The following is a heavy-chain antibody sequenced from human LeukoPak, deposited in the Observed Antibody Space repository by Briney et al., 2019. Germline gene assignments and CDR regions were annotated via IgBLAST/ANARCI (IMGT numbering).Heavy chain of an antibody. CDR1: GYTFTGYY. CDR3: ARHSPYYDYVWGSPEDFDY. CDR2: INPNSGGT. J-gene: IGHJ4*02. V-gene: IGHV1-2*02. D-gene: IGHD3-16*01. Sequence: ASVKVSCKASGYTFTGYYMHWVRQAPGQGLEWMGWINPNSGGTNYAQKVQGRVTMTRDTSISTAYMELSRLRSDDTAVYYCARHSPYYDYVWGSPEDFDYWGQGTLVTVSS.